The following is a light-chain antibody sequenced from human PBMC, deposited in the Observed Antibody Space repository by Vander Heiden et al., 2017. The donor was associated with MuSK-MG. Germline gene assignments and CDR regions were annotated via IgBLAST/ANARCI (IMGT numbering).Light chain of an antibody. Sequence: EIVMTQSPPTLSVSPGERATLSCRTSQSISSNLAWYQQKPGQAPRLLIYDASTRATGFPARFSGSGSGTEFTLTISSLQSEDFAVYSCQRDNDWGYTFGQGTKLEIK. J-gene: IGKJ2*01. V-gene: IGKV3-15*01. CDR1: QSISSN. CDR3: QRDNDWGYT. CDR2: DAS.